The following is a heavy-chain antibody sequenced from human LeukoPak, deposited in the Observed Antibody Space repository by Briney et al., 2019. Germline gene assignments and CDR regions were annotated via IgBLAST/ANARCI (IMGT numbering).Heavy chain of an antibody. CDR3: AGGVFGAVIDY. V-gene: IGHV3-7*03. D-gene: IGHD3-3*01. CDR2: IKQNGSEK. J-gene: IGHJ4*02. CDR1: GFTFSSYW. Sequence: GGSLRLSCAASGFTFSSYWMSWVRQAPGKGLEWVSYIKQNGSEKYYVDSVKGRFTISRDNAKKSLYLQMDSLRAEDTAVYYCAGGVFGAVIDYWGQGTLVTVSS.